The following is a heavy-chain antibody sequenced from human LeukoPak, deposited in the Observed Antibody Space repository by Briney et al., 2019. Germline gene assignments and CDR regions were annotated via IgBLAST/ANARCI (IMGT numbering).Heavy chain of an antibody. CDR1: GYAFTSSP. CDR3: AREGSSAELDY. D-gene: IGHD6-6*01. V-gene: IGHV7-4-1*02. J-gene: IGHJ4*02. CDR2: VNTNTGNP. Sequence: ASVKVSCKASGYAFTSSPINWVRQAPGQGLQWMGWVNTNTGNPTYAQGFTGRFVFSLDTSVSTSYLQISSLKAEDTAVYYCAREGSSAELDYWGQGTLVTVSS.